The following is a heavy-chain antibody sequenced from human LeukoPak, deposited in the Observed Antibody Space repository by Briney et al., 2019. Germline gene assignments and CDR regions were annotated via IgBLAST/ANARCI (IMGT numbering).Heavy chain of an antibody. J-gene: IGHJ4*02. CDR2: INTNTGNP. D-gene: IGHD3-22*01. Sequence: GASVKVSCKASGYIFTSYDINWVRQAPGQGLEWMGWINTNTGNPTYAQGFTGRFVFSLDTSVSTAYLQISSLKAEDTAVYYCARESVGDYYDSSGYYANFDYWGQGTLVTVSS. CDR3: ARESVGDYYDSSGYYANFDY. V-gene: IGHV7-4-1*02. CDR1: GYIFTSYD.